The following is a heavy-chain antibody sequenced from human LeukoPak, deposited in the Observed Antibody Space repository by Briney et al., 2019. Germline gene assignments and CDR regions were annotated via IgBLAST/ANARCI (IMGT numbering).Heavy chain of an antibody. D-gene: IGHD6-19*01. Sequence: SETLSLTCTVSGGSISYYYWSWIRQPPGEGLEWIVYIYSSGSTTYNPSLKSRVTISLDTSKNQFSLKLTSVTTSDTALYYCARTGGSYRSDWPLDFWGQGTLVTVSS. CDR1: GGSISYYY. J-gene: IGHJ4*02. V-gene: IGHV4-59*01. CDR2: IYSSGST. CDR3: ARTGGSYRSDWPLDF.